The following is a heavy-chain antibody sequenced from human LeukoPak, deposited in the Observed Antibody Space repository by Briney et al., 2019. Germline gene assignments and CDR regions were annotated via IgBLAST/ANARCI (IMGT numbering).Heavy chain of an antibody. CDR3: ARDFQNWNYDY. CDR2: ISAYNGNT. J-gene: IGHJ4*02. D-gene: IGHD1-7*01. V-gene: IGHV1-18*04. Sequence: ASVKVSCKASGYTFTGYYMHWVRQAPGQGLEWMGWISAYNGNTNYAQKLQGRVTMTTDTSTSTAYMELRSLRSDDTAVYYCARDFQNWNYDYWGQGTLVTVSS. CDR1: GYTFTGYY.